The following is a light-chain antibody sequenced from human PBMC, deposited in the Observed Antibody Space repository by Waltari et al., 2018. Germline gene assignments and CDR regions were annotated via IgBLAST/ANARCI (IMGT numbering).Light chain of an antibody. J-gene: IGKJ4*01. Sequence: EIVVTQSPATLSVSPGERVTLSCRASQNVGTSLAWYQQKPGQTPRLLIFGAYYRASGVPARFSGSGSGTDFTLAISSLQSEDFAVYYCQQYEDWPRHSFGGGTKVQIE. V-gene: IGKV3-15*01. CDR3: QQYEDWPRHS. CDR1: QNVGTS. CDR2: GAY.